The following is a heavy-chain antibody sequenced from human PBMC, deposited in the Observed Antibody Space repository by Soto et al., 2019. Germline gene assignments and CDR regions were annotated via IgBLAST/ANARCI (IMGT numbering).Heavy chain of an antibody. V-gene: IGHV4-59*08. D-gene: IGHD3-22*01. CDR3: ARHGPDYYDSSGYHPFDY. J-gene: IGHJ4*02. CDR2: IYYSGKT. Sequence: PSETLSLTCTVSGGSISTYYWSWIRQPPGKGLEWIGYIYYSGKTSYNPSLKSRATISVDTSKNQFSLKLSSVTAADTAVYYCARHGPDYYDSSGYHPFDYWGQGTLVTVSS. CDR1: GGSISTYY.